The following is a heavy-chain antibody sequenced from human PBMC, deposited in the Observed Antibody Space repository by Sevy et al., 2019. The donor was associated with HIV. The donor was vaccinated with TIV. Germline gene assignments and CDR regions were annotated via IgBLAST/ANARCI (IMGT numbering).Heavy chain of an antibody. D-gene: IGHD2-2*01. J-gene: IGHJ6*02. Sequence: GGSLRLSCAASGFTFSSYGMHWVRQAPGKGVEWVAVISYDGSNKYYADSVKGRFTISRDNSKNTLYLQMNSLRAEDTAVYYCAKVGIYCSSTSCSHYYYYGMDVWGQGTTVTVSS. CDR1: GFTFSSYG. V-gene: IGHV3-30*18. CDR3: AKVGIYCSSTSCSHYYYYGMDV. CDR2: ISYDGSNK.